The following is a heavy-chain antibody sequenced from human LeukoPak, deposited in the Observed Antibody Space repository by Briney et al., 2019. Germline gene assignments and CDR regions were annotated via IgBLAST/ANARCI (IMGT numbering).Heavy chain of an antibody. CDR3: ARHVCGIDYYDSSGYYEWDWFDP. CDR2: IYYSGST. V-gene: IGHV4-59*08. Sequence: SETLSLTCSVSGGSITYYYWSWIRQPPGKGLEWIGYIYYSGSTNYNPSLKSRVTISVDTSKNQFSLKLSSVTAADTAVYYCARHVCGIDYYDSSGYYEWDWFDPWGQGTLVTVSS. D-gene: IGHD3-22*01. CDR1: GGSITYYY. J-gene: IGHJ5*02.